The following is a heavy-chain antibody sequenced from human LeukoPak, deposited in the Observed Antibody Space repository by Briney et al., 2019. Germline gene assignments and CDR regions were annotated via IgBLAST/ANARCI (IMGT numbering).Heavy chain of an antibody. CDR3: AELGITMIGGV. J-gene: IGHJ6*04. V-gene: IGHV3-48*03. CDR1: GFTFSSYE. CDR2: ISSSGSTI. Sequence: GGPLRLSCAASGFTFSSYEVNWVRQAPGKGLEWVSYISSSGSTIYYADSVKGRFTISRDNAKNSLYLQMNSLRAEDTAVYYCAELGITMIGGVWGKGTTVTISS. D-gene: IGHD3-10*02.